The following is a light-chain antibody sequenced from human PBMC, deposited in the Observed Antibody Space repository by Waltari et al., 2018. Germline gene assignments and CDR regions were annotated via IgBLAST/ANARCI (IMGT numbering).Light chain of an antibody. J-gene: IGLJ3*02. CDR1: FSNIGSNS. CDR2: NTN. V-gene: IGLV1-44*01. CDR3: AAWDDSLGAV. Sequence: QSVLTQPPSVSGTPGQRVTISCSGSFSNIGSNSVHWYQQLPGTSPRLLIYNTNQGPSGVPHRFSASKSGTSASLAVTGLQSEDEAYYYCAAWDDSLGAVFGGGTKLTVL.